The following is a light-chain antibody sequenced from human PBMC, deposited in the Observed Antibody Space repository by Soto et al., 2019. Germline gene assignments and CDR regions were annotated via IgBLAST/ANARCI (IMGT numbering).Light chain of an antibody. J-gene: IGKJ4*01. Sequence: IVMTQSPATLSVSPGERATLSCRASQSINSNLAWYQQKPGQAPRLLMFRASSRATGFPARFSGSGSGTEFNITISSLQSDDSAIYYCQQYNNWPRATCGGGTKVEIK. CDR3: QQYNNWPRAT. V-gene: IGKV3-15*01. CDR2: RAS. CDR1: QSINSN.